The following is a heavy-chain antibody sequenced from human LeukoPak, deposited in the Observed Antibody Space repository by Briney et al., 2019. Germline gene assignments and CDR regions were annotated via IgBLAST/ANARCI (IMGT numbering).Heavy chain of an antibody. D-gene: IGHD2-15*01. Sequence: GESLKISCKGSGYSFTSYWIGWVRQMPGKGLERMGIIYPGDSDTRYSPSFQGQVTISADKSISTAYLQWSSLKASDTAMYYCAGGGGYCSGGSCNDAFDIWGQGTMVTVSS. CDR1: GYSFTSYW. J-gene: IGHJ3*02. V-gene: IGHV5-51*01. CDR2: IYPGDSDT. CDR3: AGGGGYCSGGSCNDAFDI.